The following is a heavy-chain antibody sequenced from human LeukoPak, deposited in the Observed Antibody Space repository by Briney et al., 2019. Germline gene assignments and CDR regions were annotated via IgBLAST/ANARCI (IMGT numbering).Heavy chain of an antibody. D-gene: IGHD2-2*01. CDR3: AREGANIVVVPAAIGEGFYYYYGMDV. CDR2: ISAYNGNT. CDR1: GYTFTSYG. V-gene: IGHV1-18*01. Sequence: ASVKVSCKASGYTFTSYGISWVRQAPGQGLEWMGWISAYNGNTTYAQKLQGRVTMTTDTSTSTAYMELRSLRSDDTAVYYCAREGANIVVVPAAIGEGFYYYYGMDVWGQGTTVTVSS. J-gene: IGHJ6*02.